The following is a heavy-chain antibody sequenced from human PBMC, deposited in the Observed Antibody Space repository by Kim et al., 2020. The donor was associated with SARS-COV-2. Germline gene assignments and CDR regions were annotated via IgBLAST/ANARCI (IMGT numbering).Heavy chain of an antibody. CDR2: INGFNGRT. CDR1: GYILDSYS. Sequence: ASVKVSCKATGYILDSYSFTWVRQAPGQGLEWVGWINGFNGRTKYAQKFQDRVTMTTDTSTGTAYMQLRRLRFDDTAVYWCVRTGSSSWSVNFANWGQGT. CDR3: VRTGSSSWSVNFAN. D-gene: IGHD6-13*01. J-gene: IGHJ4*02. V-gene: IGHV1-18*04.